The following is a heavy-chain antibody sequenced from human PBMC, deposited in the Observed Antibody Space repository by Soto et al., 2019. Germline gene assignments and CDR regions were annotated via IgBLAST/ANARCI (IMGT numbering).Heavy chain of an antibody. J-gene: IGHJ4*02. CDR3: AKSIAVAGTWVYFDY. CDR2: ISGSGGST. Sequence: GGSLRLSCAASGFTFSSYAMSWVRQAPGKGLEWVSDISGSGGSTYYADSVKGRFTISRDNSKNTLYLQMNSLRAEDTAVYYCAKSIAVAGTWVYFDYWGQGTLVTVSS. D-gene: IGHD6-19*01. V-gene: IGHV3-23*01. CDR1: GFTFSSYA.